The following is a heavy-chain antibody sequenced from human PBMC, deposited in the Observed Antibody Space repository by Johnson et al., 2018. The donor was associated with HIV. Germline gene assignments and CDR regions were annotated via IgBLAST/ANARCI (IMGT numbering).Heavy chain of an antibody. V-gene: IGHV3-20*04. CDR2: INWNGGST. CDR3: ARGVGGAGDDAFDI. CDR1: GFTVISNH. D-gene: IGHD6-19*01. Sequence: VLLVESGGGLVQPGGSLRLSCVASGFTVISNHMSWVRQAPGKGLEWVSGINWNGGSTGYGDSVKGRFTISRDNAKNSLYMQMNSLRAEDTALYYCARGVGGAGDDAFDIWGQGTMVTVSS. J-gene: IGHJ3*02.